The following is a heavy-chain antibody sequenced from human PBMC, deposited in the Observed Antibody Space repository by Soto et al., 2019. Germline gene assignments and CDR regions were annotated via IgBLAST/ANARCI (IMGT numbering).Heavy chain of an antibody. CDR3: VKRGRNWGDFDF. CDR2: IGGTDGDSDGVP. V-gene: IGHV3-23*01. D-gene: IGHD7-27*01. CDR1: GFILNNYA. J-gene: IGHJ3*01. Sequence: VQLLESGGDLVQPGGSLRLSCVASGFILNNYAMSWVRQAPGKGLEWVSTIGGTDGDSDGVPWYEDSVKGRFIISWDSTANTLFLRMGNLRAEDSAIYYCVKRGRNWGDFDFWGPGTTVVVSS.